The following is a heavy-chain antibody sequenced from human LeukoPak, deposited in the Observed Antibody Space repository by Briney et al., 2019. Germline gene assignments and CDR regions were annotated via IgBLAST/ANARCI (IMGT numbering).Heavy chain of an antibody. D-gene: IGHD4-23*01. CDR2: ISGSGGST. Sequence: GGSLRLSCAASGFTFSSYAMSWVRQAPGKGLEWVSAISGSGGSTYYADSVKGRFTISRDNSKNTLYLQMNSLRAGDTAVYYCARRGVITPSYFDYWGQGILVTVSS. V-gene: IGHV3-23*01. CDR3: ARRGVITPSYFDY. J-gene: IGHJ4*02. CDR1: GFTFSSYA.